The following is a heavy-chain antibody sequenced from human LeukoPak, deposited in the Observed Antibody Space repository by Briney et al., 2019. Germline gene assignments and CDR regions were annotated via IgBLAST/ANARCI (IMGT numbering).Heavy chain of an antibody. Sequence: GGSLRLSCAASGFTFSSYSMNWVRQAPGKGLEWVSSISSSSSYIYYADSVKGRFTISRDNSKSTLYLQMNSLRAEDTAVYYCAKVRWDNSGWYYLDYWGQGTLVTVSS. D-gene: IGHD6-19*01. CDR2: ISSSSSYI. CDR1: GFTFSSYS. V-gene: IGHV3-21*01. CDR3: AKVRWDNSGWYYLDY. J-gene: IGHJ4*02.